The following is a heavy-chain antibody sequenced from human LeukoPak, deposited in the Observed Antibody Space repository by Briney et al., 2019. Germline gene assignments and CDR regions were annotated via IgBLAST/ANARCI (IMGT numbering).Heavy chain of an antibody. CDR2: LIPILGIA. CDR1: GYTFTSYG. V-gene: IGHV1-69*04. CDR3: ARDGVRGVVSWFDP. J-gene: IGHJ5*02. D-gene: IGHD3-10*01. Sequence: GASVKVSCKASGYTFTSYGISWVRQAPGQGLEWMGRLIPILGIANYAQKFQGRVTITADKSTSTAYMELSSLRSEDTAVYYCARDGVRGVVSWFDPWGQGTLVTVSS.